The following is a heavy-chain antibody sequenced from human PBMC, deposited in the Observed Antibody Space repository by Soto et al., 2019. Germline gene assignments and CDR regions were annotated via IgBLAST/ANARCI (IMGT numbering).Heavy chain of an antibody. D-gene: IGHD3-22*01. J-gene: IGHJ6*02. CDR1: GFTFSSYG. CDR3: ANQEVSSSAVGYYYYGMDV. V-gene: IGHV3-30*18. Sequence: QVQLVESGGGVVQPGRSLRLSCAASGFTFSSYGMHWVRQAPGKGLEWVAVISYDGSNKYYADSVKGRFTISRDNSKNTLYLQMNSLRAEDTAVYYWANQEVSSSAVGYYYYGMDVWGQGTTVTVSS. CDR2: ISYDGSNK.